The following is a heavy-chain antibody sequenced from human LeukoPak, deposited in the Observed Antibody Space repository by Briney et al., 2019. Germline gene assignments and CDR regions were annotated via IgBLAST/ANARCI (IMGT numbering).Heavy chain of an antibody. J-gene: IGHJ6*02. D-gene: IGHD2-2*01. CDR2: ISYEGGNK. V-gene: IGHV3-30-3*01. Sequence: RGSLRLSCAASGFTFSSYALHWARQAPGKGLEWVAVISYEGGNKYHAESVKGRFTISRDNLKNTLYLQMSSLRAEDTAVYYCARDYCSRTICSPYDYYYYYGVDVWGQGTTVTVSS. CDR1: GFTFSSYA. CDR3: ARDYCSRTICSPYDYYYYYGVDV.